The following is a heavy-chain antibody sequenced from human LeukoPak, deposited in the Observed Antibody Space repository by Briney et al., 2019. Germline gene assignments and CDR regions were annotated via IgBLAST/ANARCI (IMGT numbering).Heavy chain of an antibody. V-gene: IGHV3-7*01. CDR1: GFAFSTYW. CDR3: ARPSGWYPFDY. D-gene: IGHD6-19*01. Sequence: GGSLRLSCAASGFAFSTYWMDWVRQAPGKGLEWLANIDQNGSEKYYVDSVKGRFTISRDNAKNSLYLQMNSLRAEDTAVYYCARPSGWYPFDYWGQGTLVTVSS. CDR2: IDQNGSEK. J-gene: IGHJ4*02.